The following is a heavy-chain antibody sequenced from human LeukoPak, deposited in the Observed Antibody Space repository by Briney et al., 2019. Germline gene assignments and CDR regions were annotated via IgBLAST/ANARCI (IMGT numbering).Heavy chain of an antibody. CDR1: GYSFNAYW. CDR3: ARHVGDCTSTTCYTGPLDY. D-gene: IGHD2-2*02. V-gene: IGHV5-51*01. Sequence: GESLKISCKASGYSFNAYWIGWVRQMPGKGLEWMGIIYPGDSETIYSPSFQGQVTISADKSISTAYLQWSSLKASDTAIYYCARHVGDCTSTTCYTGPLDYWGQGTMVTVSS. CDR2: IYPGDSET. J-gene: IGHJ4*02.